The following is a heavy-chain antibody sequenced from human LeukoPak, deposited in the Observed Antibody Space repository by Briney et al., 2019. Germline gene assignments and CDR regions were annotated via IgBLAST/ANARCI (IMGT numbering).Heavy chain of an antibody. Sequence: PSETPSLTCTVSGGSISSSSYYWGWIRQPPGKGLEWIGSIYYSGSTYYNPSLKSRVTISVDTSKNQFSLKLSSVTAADTAVYYCARREELDYDSSGYYDYWGQGTLVTVSS. CDR3: ARREELDYDSSGYYDY. CDR1: GGSISSSSYY. D-gene: IGHD3-22*01. J-gene: IGHJ4*02. V-gene: IGHV4-39*01. CDR2: IYYSGST.